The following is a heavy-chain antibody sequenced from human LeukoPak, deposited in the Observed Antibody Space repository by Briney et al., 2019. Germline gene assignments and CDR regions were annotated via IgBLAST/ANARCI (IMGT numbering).Heavy chain of an antibody. D-gene: IGHD5-18*01. V-gene: IGHV1-2*02. J-gene: IGHJ3*02. CDR3: ASSHRDTAILTDAFDI. Sequence: RASVKVSCKASGYTFTGYYLHWVRQAPGQGLEWMGWINPNSGSTNYAQKFQGRVTMTRDTSISTVYMELSSLRSEDTAVYYCASSHRDTAILTDAFDIWGQGTMVTVSS. CDR2: INPNSGST. CDR1: GYTFTGYY.